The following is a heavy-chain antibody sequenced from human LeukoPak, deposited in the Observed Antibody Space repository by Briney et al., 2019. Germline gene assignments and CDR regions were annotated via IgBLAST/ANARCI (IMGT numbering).Heavy chain of an antibody. D-gene: IGHD2/OR15-2a*01. J-gene: IGHJ4*02. CDR2: ISWNGANI. V-gene: IGHV3-20*04. CDR3: ARGGSTWYFFDN. Sequence: SGGSLRLSCAVSGFIFSSYSMNWVRQAPGKGLEWVSSISWNGANIAYADSVKGRFTISRDNAKNSLSLQMNSLRAEDTALYYCARGGSTWYFFDNWGQGTLVTVSS. CDR1: GFIFSSYS.